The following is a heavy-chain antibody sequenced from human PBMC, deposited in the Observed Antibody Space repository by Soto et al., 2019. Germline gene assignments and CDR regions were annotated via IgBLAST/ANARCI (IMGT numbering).Heavy chain of an antibody. V-gene: IGHV3-33*01. CDR3: ASDLVGASDSYGLGV. CDR2: IWHDGNNK. CDR1: GFTFSNYG. D-gene: IGHD1-26*01. Sequence: GGSLRLSCAASGFTFSNYGMHWVRQAPGKGLEWVAIIWHDGNNKYYADSVRGRFIISRDNSKNRLYLQMNSLRAEDTAVYYCASDLVGASDSYGLGVWGQGTPGTVSS. J-gene: IGHJ6*02.